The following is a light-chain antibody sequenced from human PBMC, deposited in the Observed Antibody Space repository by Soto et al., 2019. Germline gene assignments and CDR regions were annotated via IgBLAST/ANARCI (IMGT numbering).Light chain of an antibody. CDR1: QSVCSSY. CDR3: QQYGSSPTWT. V-gene: IGKV3-20*01. Sequence: EIVLTQSPGTLSLSPGERATLSCRASQSVCSSYLAWYQQKPGQAPRLLIYGASSRATGIPDRFSGSGSGTDFTLTISRLEPEDFAVYYCQQYGSSPTWTFGQGTKVEIK. J-gene: IGKJ1*01. CDR2: GAS.